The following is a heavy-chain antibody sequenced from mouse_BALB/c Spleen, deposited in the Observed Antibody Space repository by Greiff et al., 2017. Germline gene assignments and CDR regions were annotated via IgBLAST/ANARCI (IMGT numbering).Heavy chain of an antibody. V-gene: IGHV5-17*02. J-gene: IGHJ4*01. CDR1: GFTFSSFG. D-gene: IGHD1-1*01. CDR3: AILLRGAMDY. Sequence: EVHLVESGGGLGQPGGSRKLSCAASGFTFSSFGMHWVRQAPEKGLEWVAYISSGSSTIYYADTVKGRFTISRDNPKNTLFLQMTSLKSEDTASYYCAILLRGAMDYWGQGTSVTVSS. CDR2: ISSGSSTI.